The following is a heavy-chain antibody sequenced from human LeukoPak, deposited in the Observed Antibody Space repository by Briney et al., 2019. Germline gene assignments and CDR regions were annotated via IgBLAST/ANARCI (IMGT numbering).Heavy chain of an antibody. J-gene: IGHJ4*02. CDR3: ARDKIEWLRESYFDY. V-gene: IGHV3-7*01. D-gene: IGHD5-12*01. Sequence: GGSLRLSCTAHEFTFSYSYMSWVRQAPGKGLEWVASIKQDGSEKYYVDSVKGRFTISRDNAKNSLFLQMSSLKAEDAAVYYCARDKIEWLRESYFDYWGQGVLVTVAS. CDR1: EFTFSYSY. CDR2: IKQDGSEK.